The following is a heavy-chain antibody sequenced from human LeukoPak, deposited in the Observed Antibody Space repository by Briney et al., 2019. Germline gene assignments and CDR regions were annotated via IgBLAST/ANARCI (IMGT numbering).Heavy chain of an antibody. Sequence: PGGTLRLSCAASGFTFSSYGMSWVRQAPGKGLEWVSAISGSGGSTYYADSVKGRFTISRDNSKNTLYLQMNSLRAEDTAVYYCARATEYYYDSSGYYVDYWGQGTLVTVSS. D-gene: IGHD3-22*01. J-gene: IGHJ4*02. CDR1: GFTFSSYG. CDR2: ISGSGGST. V-gene: IGHV3-23*01. CDR3: ARATEYYYDSSGYYVDY.